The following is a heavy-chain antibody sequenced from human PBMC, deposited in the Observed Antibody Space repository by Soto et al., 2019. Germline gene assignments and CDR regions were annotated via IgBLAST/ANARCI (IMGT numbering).Heavy chain of an antibody. CDR2: ISGSGGST. CDR1: GFTFSSYA. CDR3: AKYNVKQWLVRSIEFDY. V-gene: IGHV3-23*01. D-gene: IGHD6-19*01. Sequence: GGSLRLSCAASGFTFSSYAMSWVRQAPGKGLEWVSAISGSGGSTYYADSVKGRFTISRDNSKNTLYLQMNSLRAEDTAVYYCAKYNVKQWLVRSIEFDYWGQGTLVTV. J-gene: IGHJ4*02.